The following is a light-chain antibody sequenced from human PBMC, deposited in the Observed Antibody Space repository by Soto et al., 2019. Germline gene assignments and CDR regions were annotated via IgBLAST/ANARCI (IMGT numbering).Light chain of an antibody. CDR3: QKRSNWPRT. CDR1: QSVSNNY. V-gene: IGKV3D-20*02. Sequence: EIVLTQSPGTLSLSPGESATLSCRASQSVSNNYLAWYQQKPGQAPRLLIYGESIRATGIPDRFSGSGSGIVLNLTISRLEPEDFAVYYCQKRSNWPRTFGQGTKVDIK. CDR2: GES. J-gene: IGKJ1*01.